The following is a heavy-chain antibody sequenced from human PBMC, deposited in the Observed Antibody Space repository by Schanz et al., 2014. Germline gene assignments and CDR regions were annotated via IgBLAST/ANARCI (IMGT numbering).Heavy chain of an antibody. J-gene: IGHJ4*02. Sequence: VQLLQFGGGVVQPGRSLRLSCAASGFTFSSYAMHWVRQAPGKGLEWVAVIWNNGVTKYYADSVRGRFTISRDNAKISLYLQMNSLRAEDTAVYYCAKQIHYDILTVTRNWGQGTLVTVSS. CDR1: GFTFSSYA. CDR2: IWNNGVTK. CDR3: AKQIHYDILTVTRN. D-gene: IGHD3-9*01. V-gene: IGHV3-33*03.